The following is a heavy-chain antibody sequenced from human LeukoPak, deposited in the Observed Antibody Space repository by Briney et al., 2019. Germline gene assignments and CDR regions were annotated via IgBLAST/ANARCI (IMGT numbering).Heavy chain of an antibody. CDR3: AREGDGYKNFDY. D-gene: IGHD5-24*01. J-gene: IGHJ4*02. CDR2: INPRSGST. CDR1: GGTFSSYA. V-gene: IGHV1-46*01. Sequence: ASVNVSCKASGGTFSSYAISWVRQAPGQGLEWMGVINPRSGSTTYAQKFQGRVTMTRDTSTSTVYVELSSLRSEDTVVYYCAREGDGYKNFDYWGQGTLVTVSS.